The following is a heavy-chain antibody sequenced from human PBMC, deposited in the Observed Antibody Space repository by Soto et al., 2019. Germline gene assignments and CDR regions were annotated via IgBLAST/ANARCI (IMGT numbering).Heavy chain of an antibody. CDR1: GGSFSGYY. J-gene: IGHJ4*02. D-gene: IGHD4-17*01. CDR3: ARGSPGYGDYVLFDY. CDR2: INHDGST. Sequence: SETLSLTCAAYGGSFSGYYWSWIRQPPGKGLEWIGEINHDGSTNYNPSLKSRVTISVDTSKNQFSLKLSSVTAADTAVYYCARGSPGYGDYVLFDYWGQGTRVTVSS. V-gene: IGHV4-34*01.